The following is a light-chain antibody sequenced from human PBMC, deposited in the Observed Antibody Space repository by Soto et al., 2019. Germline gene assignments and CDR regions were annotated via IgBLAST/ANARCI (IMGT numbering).Light chain of an antibody. Sequence: EFVLTQSPGTLSLSTGERATLSCRASQSVSSNYLAWYQQKPGQAPRLLIYGASTRATGIPDNFSGSGSGTDFTLTISRLEPEDFAVYYCQQYGSLPYTFGQGTKLEIK. V-gene: IGKV3-20*01. CDR3: QQYGSLPYT. J-gene: IGKJ2*01. CDR1: QSVSSNY. CDR2: GAS.